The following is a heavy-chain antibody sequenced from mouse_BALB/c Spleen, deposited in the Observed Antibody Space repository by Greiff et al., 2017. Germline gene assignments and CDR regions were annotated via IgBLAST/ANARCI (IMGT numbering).Heavy chain of an antibody. J-gene: IGHJ1*01. Sequence: EVQGVESGGGLVQPGGSRKLSCAASGFTFSSFGMHWVRQAPEKGLEWVAYISSGSSTIYYADTVKGRFTISRDNPKNTLFLQMTSLRSEDTAMYYCARWYFDVWGAGTTVTVSS. CDR2: ISSGSSTI. CDR1: GFTFSSFG. V-gene: IGHV5-17*02. CDR3: ARWYFDV.